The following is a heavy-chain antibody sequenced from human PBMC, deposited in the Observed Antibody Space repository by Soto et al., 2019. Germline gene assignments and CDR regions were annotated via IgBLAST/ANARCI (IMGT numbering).Heavy chain of an antibody. Sequence: GGSLRLSCAASGFTFSNYAMSWVRQAPGKGLEWVSTFTRSGNTYYADSVKGRFTISRDNSKNTLYLQMDSLRAEDTAVYYCAREFVPGSPNYDYWGLGTLVTVSS. CDR1: GFTFSNYA. CDR3: AREFVPGSPNYDY. J-gene: IGHJ4*02. CDR2: FTRSGNT. D-gene: IGHD3-10*01. V-gene: IGHV3-23*01.